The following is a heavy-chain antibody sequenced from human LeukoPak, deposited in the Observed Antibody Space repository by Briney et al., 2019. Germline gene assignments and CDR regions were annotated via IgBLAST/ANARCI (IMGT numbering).Heavy chain of an antibody. Sequence: GASVKVSCRASGYILTSYDISWVRQAPGQGLEWMGWISAYNGNTSYAQNLQGRVTMTTDTSTSTAYMELRSLRSDDTAVYYCARVRARSGSRYAFDIWGQGTMVTVSS. D-gene: IGHD1-26*01. CDR1: GYILTSYD. CDR2: ISAYNGNT. CDR3: ARVRARSGSRYAFDI. J-gene: IGHJ3*02. V-gene: IGHV1-18*01.